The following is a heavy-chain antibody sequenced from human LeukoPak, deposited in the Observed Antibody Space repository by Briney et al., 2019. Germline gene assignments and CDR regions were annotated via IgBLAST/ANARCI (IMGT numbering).Heavy chain of an antibody. Sequence: GRSLRLSCAASGFSFSSYAMHWVRQAPGKGLEWVAVISYDGSKEYYTDSVKGRFTISRDNSKNTLYLEMNSLRNEDTAIYYCASADFYGSGSYYSGSCDYWGQGTLVTVSS. V-gene: IGHV3-30*04. CDR1: GFSFSSYA. CDR2: ISYDGSKE. J-gene: IGHJ4*02. D-gene: IGHD3-10*01. CDR3: ASADFYGSGSYYSGSCDY.